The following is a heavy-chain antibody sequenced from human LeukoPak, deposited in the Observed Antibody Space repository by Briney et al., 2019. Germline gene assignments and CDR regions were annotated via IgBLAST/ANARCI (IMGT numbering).Heavy chain of an antibody. CDR1: GGSISSYY. CDR3: ARFTGYSSSWYYFDY. D-gene: IGHD6-13*01. CDR2: IYYSGST. V-gene: IGHV4-59*01. Sequence: SETLSLTCTVPGGSISSYYWSWIRQPPGKGLEWIGYIYYSGSTNYNPSLKSRVTISVDTSKNQFSLKLSSVTAADTAVYYCARFTGYSSSWYYFDYWGQGTLVTVSS. J-gene: IGHJ4*02.